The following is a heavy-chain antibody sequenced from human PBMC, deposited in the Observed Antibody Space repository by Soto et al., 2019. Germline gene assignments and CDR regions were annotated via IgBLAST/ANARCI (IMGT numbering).Heavy chain of an antibody. J-gene: IGHJ4*02. V-gene: IGHV6-1*01. CDR3: FLFRFEQHMSQFSF. Sequence: PSQTLSLTCAIFGDSVSSKSVAWNWIRQSPSRGLEWLGRTYYRSKWYDDYAVSVKSRITINPDTSKNQFSLQLNSVTPEDTAVYYCFLFRFEQHMSQFSFWGQGTSVPVSS. CDR2: TYYRSKWYD. D-gene: IGHD6-13*01. CDR1: GDSVSSKSVA.